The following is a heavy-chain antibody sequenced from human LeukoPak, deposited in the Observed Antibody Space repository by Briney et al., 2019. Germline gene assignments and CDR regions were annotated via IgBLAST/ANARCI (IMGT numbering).Heavy chain of an antibody. Sequence: SETLSLTCTVSGDSMSSDYWTWIRQPPGKGLEWISYVFSGGSTNYNPSLKSRVTISVDTSKNQFSLKLSSVTAADTAVYYCARDNTLIAATGGRFDYWGQGTLVTVSS. J-gene: IGHJ4*02. D-gene: IGHD6-13*01. CDR2: VFSGGST. V-gene: IGHV4-4*08. CDR1: GDSMSSDY. CDR3: ARDNTLIAATGGRFDY.